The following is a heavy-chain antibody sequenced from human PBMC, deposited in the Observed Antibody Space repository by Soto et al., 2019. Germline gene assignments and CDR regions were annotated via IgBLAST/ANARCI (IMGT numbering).Heavy chain of an antibody. CDR3: ARSPHIQLWSYPSDY. CDR2: IYFSGST. V-gene: IGHV4-31*03. J-gene: IGHJ4*02. Sequence: QVQLQESGPGLVKPSQTLSLTCTVSGGSISSGGYYWSWIRQHPGKGLEWIGYIYFSGSTYYNPSLKSRVTISVDTSKNQFSLKLSSVTAADTAMYYCARSPHIQLWSYPSDYWGQGTLVTVSS. CDR1: GGSISSGGYY. D-gene: IGHD5-18*01.